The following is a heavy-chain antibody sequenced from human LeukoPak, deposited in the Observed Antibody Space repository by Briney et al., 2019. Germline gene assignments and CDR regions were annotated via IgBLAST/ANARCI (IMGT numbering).Heavy chain of an antibody. D-gene: IGHD6-6*01. CDR2: IYYSGST. Sequence: PSETLSLTCTVSGVSISSGGYYWSWIRQHPGKGLEWIGYIYYSGSTYYNPSLKSRVTISVDTSKNQFSLKLSSVTAADTAVYSCARDCGRVWSSPSWYFDFGGRGPLVTVSS. V-gene: IGHV4-31*03. CDR3: ARDCGRVWSSPSWYFDF. CDR1: GVSISSGGYY. J-gene: IGHJ2*01.